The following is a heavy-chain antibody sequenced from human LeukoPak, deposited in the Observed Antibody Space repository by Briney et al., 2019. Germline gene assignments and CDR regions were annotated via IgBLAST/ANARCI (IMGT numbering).Heavy chain of an antibody. Sequence: SVKVSCKASGGTFSSYAISWVRQAPGQGLEWMGGIIPIFGTANYAQKFQGRVTITADKSTSTAYMELSSPRSDDTAVYYCARDRTRTGYSSGWYHDYWGQGTLVTVSS. CDR3: ARDRTRTGYSSGWYHDY. V-gene: IGHV1-69*06. CDR2: IIPIFGTA. D-gene: IGHD6-19*01. CDR1: GGTFSSYA. J-gene: IGHJ4*02.